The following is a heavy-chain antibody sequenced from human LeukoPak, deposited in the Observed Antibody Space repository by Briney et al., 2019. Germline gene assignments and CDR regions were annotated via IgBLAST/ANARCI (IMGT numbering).Heavy chain of an antibody. D-gene: IGHD3-10*01. Sequence: SETLSLTCAVYGGSFSGYYWSWIRQPPGKGLEWIGEINHSGSTNYNPSLKSRVTISVDTSKNQFSLKLNFLTAAETAVYYCAKSNGYGLVDIWGQGTMVTVSS. CDR3: AKSNGYGLVDI. J-gene: IGHJ3*02. V-gene: IGHV4-34*01. CDR2: INHSGST. CDR1: GGSFSGYY.